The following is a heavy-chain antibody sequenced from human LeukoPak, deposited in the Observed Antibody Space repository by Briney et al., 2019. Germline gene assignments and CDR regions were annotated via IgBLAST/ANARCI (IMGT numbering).Heavy chain of an antibody. D-gene: IGHD2-15*01. CDR1: GGTISNYY. Sequence: PSETLSLTCTVSGGTISNYYWNWIRQPPGKGLEWIGNVFYTGGTNYNPSLRSRVTISVDTSSNQFSLKLRSVTAADTAVYYCTRSDYSTYFNYWGPGTLVTVSS. CDR3: TRSDYSTYFNY. V-gene: IGHV4-59*01. J-gene: IGHJ4*02. CDR2: VFYTGGT.